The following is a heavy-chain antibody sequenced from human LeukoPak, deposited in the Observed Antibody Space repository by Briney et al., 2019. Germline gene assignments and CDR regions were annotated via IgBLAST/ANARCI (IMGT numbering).Heavy chain of an antibody. J-gene: IGHJ4*02. CDR3: AEDGIRDFDWLAPFDY. Sequence: SETLSLTCAVYGGSFSGYYWSWIRQPPGKGLEWIGEINHSGSTNYNPSLKSRVTISVDTSKNQFSLKLSSVTAADTAVYYQAEDGIRDFDWLAPFDYWGQGTLVTVPS. D-gene: IGHD3-9*01. CDR2: INHSGST. V-gene: IGHV4-34*01. CDR1: GGSFSGYY.